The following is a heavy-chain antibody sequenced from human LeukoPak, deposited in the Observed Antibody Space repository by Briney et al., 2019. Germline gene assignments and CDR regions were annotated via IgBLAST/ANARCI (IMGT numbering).Heavy chain of an antibody. D-gene: IGHD2-15*01. CDR2: IIPIFGIA. CDR3: AREDCSGGSCYSGWPY. J-gene: IGHJ4*02. V-gene: IGHV1-69*04. Sequence: GASVKVFCKASGGTFSSYGISWVRQAPGQGLEWMGRIIPIFGIANYAQKFQGRVTITADKSTSTAYMELSSLRSEDTAVYYCAREDCSGGSCYSGWPYWGQGTLVTVSS. CDR1: GGTFSSYG.